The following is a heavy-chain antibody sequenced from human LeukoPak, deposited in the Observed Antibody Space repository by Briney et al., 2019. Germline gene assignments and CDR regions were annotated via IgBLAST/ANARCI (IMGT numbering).Heavy chain of an antibody. D-gene: IGHD2-2*01. V-gene: IGHV1-18*01. CDR3: ARVPVVPAALWSGYYYMDV. J-gene: IGHJ6*03. CDR2: ISAYNGNT. Sequence: GASVKVSCKASGYTFTSYGISWVQQAPGQGLEWMGWISAYNGNTNYAQKLQGRVTMTTDTSTSTAYMELRSLRSDDTAVYYCARVPVVPAALWSGYYYMDVWGKGTTVTVSS. CDR1: GYTFTSYG.